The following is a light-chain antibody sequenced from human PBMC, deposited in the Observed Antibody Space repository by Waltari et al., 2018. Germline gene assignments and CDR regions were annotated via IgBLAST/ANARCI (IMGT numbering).Light chain of an antibody. CDR1: QTIRSN. Sequence: DIQMTQSPSSLSASVGDRVTITCRASQTIRSNLNWYQQKPGKAPRFLIYAASTLQSGVPSRFSGSGSGTDFTLTVNSLQPEDFATYYCQQSYSTPYTFGQGTKLEIK. J-gene: IGKJ2*01. CDR2: AAS. CDR3: QQSYSTPYT. V-gene: IGKV1-39*01.